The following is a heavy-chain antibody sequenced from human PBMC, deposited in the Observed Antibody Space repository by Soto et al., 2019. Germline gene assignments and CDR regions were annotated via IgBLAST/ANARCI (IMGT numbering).Heavy chain of an antibody. J-gene: IGHJ4*02. D-gene: IGHD3-10*01. CDR2: ISAYNGNT. CDR3: ARDRIIRGRWGVLDY. CDR1: GYTFTSYG. V-gene: IGHV1-18*01. Sequence: QVQLVQPGAEVKKPGASVKVSCKASGYTFTSYGIIWVRQAPGQGLEWMGWISAYNGNTNYAQKLQGRVTMTTDTSTSTAYMELRSLRSDDTAVYYCARDRIIRGRWGVLDYWGQGTLVTVSS.